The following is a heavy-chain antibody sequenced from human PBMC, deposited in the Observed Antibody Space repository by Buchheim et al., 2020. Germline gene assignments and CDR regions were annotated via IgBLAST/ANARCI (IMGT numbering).Heavy chain of an antibody. CDR1: GYTFVNYG. Sequence: QVQLVQSGVEVKKPGASVKVSCKASGYTFVNYGVSWVRQAPGQGLEWMGRIIPILGIANYAQKFQGRVTITADKSTSTAYMELSSLRSEDTAVYYCAREPIDYYDSSVAGFYYGMDVWGQGTT. V-gene: IGHV1-69*04. CDR2: IIPILGIA. D-gene: IGHD3-22*01. J-gene: IGHJ6*02. CDR3: AREPIDYYDSSVAGFYYGMDV.